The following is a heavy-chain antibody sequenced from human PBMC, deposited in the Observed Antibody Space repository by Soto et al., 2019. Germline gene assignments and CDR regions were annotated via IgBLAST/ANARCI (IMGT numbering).Heavy chain of an antibody. CDR3: ASLYIWGSYRFNSTFDY. V-gene: IGHV4-31*03. CDR1: GGSISSGGYY. Sequence: SETLSLTCTVSGGSISSGGYYWSWIRQHPGKGLEWIGYIYYSGSTYYNPSLKSRVTISVDTSKNQFSLKLSSVTAADTAVYYCASLYIWGSYRFNSTFDYWGQGTLVTVSS. CDR2: IYYSGST. D-gene: IGHD3-16*02. J-gene: IGHJ4*02.